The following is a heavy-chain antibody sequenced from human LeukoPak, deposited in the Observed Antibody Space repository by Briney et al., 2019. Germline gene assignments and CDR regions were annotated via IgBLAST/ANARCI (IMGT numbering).Heavy chain of an antibody. J-gene: IGHJ4*02. V-gene: IGHV4-34*01. Sequence: SETLSLTCAVYGGSFSGYYWSWIRQPPGKGLEWIGEINHSGSTNYNPSLKSRVTISVDTSKNQFSLKLSSVTAADTAVYYCAREGVTVTTGPIDYWGQGTLVTVSS. CDR1: GGSFSGYY. CDR2: INHSGST. CDR3: AREGVTVTTGPIDY. D-gene: IGHD4-17*01.